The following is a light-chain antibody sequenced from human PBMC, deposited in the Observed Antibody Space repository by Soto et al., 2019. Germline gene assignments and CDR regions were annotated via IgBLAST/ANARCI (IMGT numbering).Light chain of an antibody. J-gene: IGKJ1*01. V-gene: IGKV1-5*01. CDR2: DAY. Sequence: DIQLTQSPSILSASVGDRVTITCRASQSIRSWLAWYQQKPGKAPKLLIYDAYSLESGVPSRLSGRRSGTEFTITIRSLQPDDFATYYCQQYNSYWTFGQGTKVDIK. CDR1: QSIRSW. CDR3: QQYNSYWT.